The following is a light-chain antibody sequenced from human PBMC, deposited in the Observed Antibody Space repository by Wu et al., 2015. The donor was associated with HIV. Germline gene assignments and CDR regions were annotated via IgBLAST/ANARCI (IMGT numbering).Light chain of an antibody. J-gene: IGKJ2*01. CDR2: AVS. Sequence: DIQMTQSPSSLSASVGDRVTITCRASQSISNYLNWYQQKPGKAPKLLIYAVSSFQSGVSSRFSGSGSGTDFTLTISSLQPEDVATYYCQQSFSSPRTFGQGTKVEIK. CDR3: QQSFSSPRT. V-gene: IGKV1-39*01. CDR1: QSISNY.